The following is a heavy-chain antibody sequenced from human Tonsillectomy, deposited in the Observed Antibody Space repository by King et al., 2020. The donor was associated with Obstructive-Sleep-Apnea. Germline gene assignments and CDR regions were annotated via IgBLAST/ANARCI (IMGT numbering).Heavy chain of an antibody. CDR3: ARVDYYYDSSGYYTLYYFDY. CDR2: ITTSGRTI. Sequence: VQLVESGGGLVKPGGSLRLSCAASGFTFSDYYMSWIRQAPGKGLEWVSYITTSGRTISYADSVKGRFTISRDNAKNSLYLQMNSLRAEDTAVYYCARVDYYYDSSGYYTLYYFDYWGLGTLATVSS. J-gene: IGHJ4*02. CDR1: GFTFSDYY. V-gene: IGHV3-11*01. D-gene: IGHD3-22*01.